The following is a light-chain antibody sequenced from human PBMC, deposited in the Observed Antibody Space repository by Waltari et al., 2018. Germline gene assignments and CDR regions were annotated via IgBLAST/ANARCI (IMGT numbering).Light chain of an antibody. J-gene: IGLJ3*02. CDR3: QTYDSNLSGVV. CDR1: RSNIGANYD. CDR2: GNS. V-gene: IGLV1-40*01. Sequence: QSVLTQPPSVSGAPGQRVTISCTGSRSNIGANYDVPWYQQLPRTAPKPLIHGNSNRPSGVPDRFSGSKSGTSASLAITGLQAEDEADYYCQTYDSNLSGVVFGGGTKLTVL.